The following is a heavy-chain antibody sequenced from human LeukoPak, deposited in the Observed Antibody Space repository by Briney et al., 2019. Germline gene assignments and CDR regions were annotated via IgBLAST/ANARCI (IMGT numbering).Heavy chain of an antibody. CDR1: GGSISSGSFY. J-gene: IGHJ4*02. V-gene: IGHV4-61*02. Sequence: PSETLSLTCTVSGGSISSGSFYWSWLRQPAGKGLEWIGRIYTSGNTNYNPSLKSRATISVDTSKNQFSLKLSSVTAADTAVYYCARGGRWLRRPFDYWGQGTLVTVSS. D-gene: IGHD5-12*01. CDR2: IYTSGNT. CDR3: ARGGRWLRRPFDY.